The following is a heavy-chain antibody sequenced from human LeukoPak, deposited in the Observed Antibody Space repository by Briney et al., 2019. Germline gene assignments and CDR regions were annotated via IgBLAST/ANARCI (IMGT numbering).Heavy chain of an antibody. CDR3: AREGGTSWGIAFDC. Sequence: SETLSLTCTVSVGSISSYYWRWVRQPAGKGLEWIGRIYTSGSTNYNPSLKSRVTMSVDTSKNQFSLKLSSVTAADTAVYYCAREGGTSWGIAFDCWGQGTLVTVSS. V-gene: IGHV4-4*07. CDR2: IYTSGST. CDR1: VGSISSYY. D-gene: IGHD6-13*01. J-gene: IGHJ4*02.